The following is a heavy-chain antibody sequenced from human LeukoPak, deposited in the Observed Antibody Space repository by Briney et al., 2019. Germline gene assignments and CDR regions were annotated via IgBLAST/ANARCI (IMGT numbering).Heavy chain of an antibody. J-gene: IGHJ4*02. Sequence: ASVKVSCKASGYTFTSYAMHWVRQAPGQRLEWMGWFNAGNGNTKYSQKFQGRVTITRDTSASTAYMELSSLRSEDTAVYYCARARDYYGSGTNRFDYWGQGTLVTVSS. D-gene: IGHD3-10*01. CDR3: ARARDYYGSGTNRFDY. CDR1: GYTFTSYA. V-gene: IGHV1-3*01. CDR2: FNAGNGNT.